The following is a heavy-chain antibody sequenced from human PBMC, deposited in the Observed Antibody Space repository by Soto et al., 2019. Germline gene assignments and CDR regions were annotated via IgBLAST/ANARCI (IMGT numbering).Heavy chain of an antibody. CDR2: IIPILGIA. J-gene: IGHJ4*02. Sequence: QVQLVQSGAEVKKPGSSVKVSCKASGGTFSSYTISWVRQAPGQGLEWMGRIIPILGIANYAQKFQGRVTITADKSTSTAYMELSSLRSVDTAVYYCASGRYFDWLLNPPFDYWGQGTLVTVSS. D-gene: IGHD3-9*01. CDR1: GGTFSSYT. CDR3: ASGRYFDWLLNPPFDY. V-gene: IGHV1-69*02.